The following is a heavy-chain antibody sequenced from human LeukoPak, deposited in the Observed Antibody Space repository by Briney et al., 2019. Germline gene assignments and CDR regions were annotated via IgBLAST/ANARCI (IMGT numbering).Heavy chain of an antibody. V-gene: IGHV3-30-3*01. D-gene: IGHD3-22*01. Sequence: PGGSLRLSCAASGFTFSSYVMHWVRQAPGRGLECVALISYDGSNKYYADSVKGRFTISRDNSKNTLYLQMNSLRAEDTAVYYCARGDYYDSSGYAPYYFDYWGQGTLVTVSS. CDR1: GFTFSSYV. CDR3: ARGDYYDSSGYAPYYFDY. CDR2: ISYDGSNK. J-gene: IGHJ4*02.